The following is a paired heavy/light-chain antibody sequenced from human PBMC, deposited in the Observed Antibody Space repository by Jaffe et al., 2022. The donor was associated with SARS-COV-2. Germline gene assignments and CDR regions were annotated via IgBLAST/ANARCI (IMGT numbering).Heavy chain of an antibody. CDR1: GGSVSSGPYS. CDR3: AGGNYYLHF. V-gene: IGHV4-61*01. D-gene: IGHD1-1*01. CDR2: IYSSGTT. Sequence: QVQLQESGPGLVKPSETLSLTCAVSGGSVSSGPYSWSWIRQPPGKALEWIGFIYSSGTTNINPSLRGRLSMSLDTSENQFSLHLTSVTAADTAVYYCAGGNYYLHFWGQGTLVTVSS. J-gene: IGHJ4*02.
Light chain of an antibody. Sequence: EIVLTQSPATLSLSPGERATLSCRASQSVSRYLAWLQQRPGQAPRLLMSDASNRATGIPARFSGSGSGTDFTLTISSLEPEDVAVYYCQHLNTFGQGTKLEIK. CDR3: QHLNT. CDR1: QSVSRY. V-gene: IGKV3-11*01. CDR2: DAS. J-gene: IGKJ2*01.